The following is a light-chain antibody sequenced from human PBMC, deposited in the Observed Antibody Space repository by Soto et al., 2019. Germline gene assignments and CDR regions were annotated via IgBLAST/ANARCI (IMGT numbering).Light chain of an antibody. J-gene: IGKJ1*01. Sequence: EIVMTQSPATLSVSPGERATLSCRASQSVGSDLAWYQQKPGQAPRLVIYETSSRTTGTPDRFSGGGSGTDFTLTISRLEPEDFAVYYCQQYGNSPTFGPGTKVDI. CDR1: QSVGSD. CDR2: ETS. CDR3: QQYGNSPT. V-gene: IGKV3-20*01.